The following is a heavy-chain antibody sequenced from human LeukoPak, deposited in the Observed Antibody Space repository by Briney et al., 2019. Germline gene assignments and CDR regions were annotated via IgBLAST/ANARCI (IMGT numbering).Heavy chain of an antibody. CDR1: GFTFSSYA. Sequence: PGGSLRLSCAASGFTFSSYAMSWVRQAPGKGLEWVSTISGGGGSTYYADSVKGRFTISRDNSKNTLYLQMNSLRAEDTAVYYCAKSQGDYYGKSPFDYWGQGTLVTVSS. J-gene: IGHJ4*02. CDR3: AKSQGDYYGKSPFDY. V-gene: IGHV3-23*01. D-gene: IGHD3-10*01. CDR2: ISGGGGST.